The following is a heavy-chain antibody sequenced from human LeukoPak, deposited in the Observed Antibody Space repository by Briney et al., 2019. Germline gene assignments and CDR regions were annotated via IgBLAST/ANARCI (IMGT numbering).Heavy chain of an antibody. D-gene: IGHD6-13*01. V-gene: IGHV4-59*01. CDR3: ARMGEVSSNWYFPFDF. CDR1: GGSISSYY. CDR2: IYYSGST. Sequence: SETLSLTCTVSGGSISSYYWSWIRQRPGKGLEWIGYIYYSGSTNYNPSLKSRVTISVDTSKNQFSLKLSSVTAADTAMYYCARMGEVSSNWYFPFDFWGQGTLVTVSS. J-gene: IGHJ4*02.